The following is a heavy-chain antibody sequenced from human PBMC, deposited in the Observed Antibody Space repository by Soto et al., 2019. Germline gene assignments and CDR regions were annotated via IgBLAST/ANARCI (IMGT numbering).Heavy chain of an antibody. CDR3: ARAKAPEHLGQLFDLWPYYFDY. D-gene: IGHD6-6*01. CDR2: SYYSGST. CDR1: GGCISGGDYS. Sequence: PSETLSLICTVSGGCISGGDYSWSCIRQPPWKGREWIVYSYYSGSTYYNPSLESRVTISVYTSKNQFSLKLSSVTAADTDVYYCARAKAPEHLGQLFDLWPYYFDYWGQGTLVTVSS. V-gene: IGHV4-30-4*01. J-gene: IGHJ4*02.